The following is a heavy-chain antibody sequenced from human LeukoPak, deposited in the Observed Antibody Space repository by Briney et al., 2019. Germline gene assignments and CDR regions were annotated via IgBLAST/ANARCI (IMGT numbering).Heavy chain of an antibody. Sequence: PGGSLRLSCAASGFTFSSYWMHWVRQAPGKGLEWVSYISSSSSTIYYADSVKGRFTISRDNAKNTLYLQMNSLRAEDTAVYYCARGGGAAAIASWGRGALVTVSS. V-gene: IGHV3-48*04. D-gene: IGHD2-2*02. CDR2: ISSSSSTI. J-gene: IGHJ5*02. CDR1: GFTFSSYW. CDR3: ARGGGAAAIAS.